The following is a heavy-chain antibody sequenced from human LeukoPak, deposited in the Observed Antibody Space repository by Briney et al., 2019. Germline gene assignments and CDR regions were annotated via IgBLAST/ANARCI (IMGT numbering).Heavy chain of an antibody. CDR2: IYYSGST. CDR3: ARADIVVVPGPQRYLPYFFDY. Sequence: SETLSLTCTVSGGSISSGGYYWSWIRQHPGKGLEWIGYIYYSGSTYYNPSLKSRVTISVDTSKNQLSLKLSSVTAADTAVYYCARADIVVVPGPQRYLPYFFDYWGQGTLVTVSS. D-gene: IGHD2-2*01. V-gene: IGHV4-31*03. CDR1: GGSISSGGYY. J-gene: IGHJ4*02.